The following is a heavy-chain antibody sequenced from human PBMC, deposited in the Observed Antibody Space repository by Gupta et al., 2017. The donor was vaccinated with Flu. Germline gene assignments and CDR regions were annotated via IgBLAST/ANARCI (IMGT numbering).Heavy chain of an antibody. CDR2: INSGSSFL. J-gene: IGHJ4*02. V-gene: IGHV3-21*01. CDR1: GFTFSDYT. D-gene: IGHD5-18*01. Sequence: VQLVESGGGLVKPGGSLRLSCAASGFTFSDYTLNWVRQAPGKGLEWVSSINSGSSFLYYADSVKGRFTVSRDNAKSSLYLQMNSLRADDTAIYFCATDSGYRPDLPDYWGLGTLVTVSS. CDR3: ATDSGYRPDLPDY.